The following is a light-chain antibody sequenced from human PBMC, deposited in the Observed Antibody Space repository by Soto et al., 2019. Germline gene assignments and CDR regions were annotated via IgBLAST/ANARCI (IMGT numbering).Light chain of an antibody. Sequence: DIPVTQSPSSLSASVGDRVTIACRASQNITNYFNWYQQKPGKAPKLLIYAASSLQSGVPSRFSGSGSGTDFTLTISSLQPEDFATYYCQQSYSTLWTFGQGTKVEIK. V-gene: IGKV1-39*01. CDR3: QQSYSTLWT. J-gene: IGKJ1*01. CDR2: AAS. CDR1: QNITNY.